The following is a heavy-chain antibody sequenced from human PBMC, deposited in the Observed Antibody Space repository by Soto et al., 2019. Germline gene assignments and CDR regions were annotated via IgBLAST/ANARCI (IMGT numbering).Heavy chain of an antibody. CDR1: GFTFSSYS. CDR2: ISSSSSTI. J-gene: IGHJ4*02. Sequence: GGSLRLSCAASGFTFSSYSMNWVRQAPGKGLEWVSYISSSSSTIYYADSVKGRFTISRDNAKNSLYLQMNSLRAEDTAVYYCAREHSITIFGVVTKYFDYWGQGTLVTVSS. CDR3: AREHSITIFGVVTKYFDY. V-gene: IGHV3-48*01. D-gene: IGHD3-3*01.